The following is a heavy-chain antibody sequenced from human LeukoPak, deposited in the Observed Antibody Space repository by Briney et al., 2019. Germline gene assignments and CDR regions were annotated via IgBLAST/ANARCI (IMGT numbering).Heavy chain of an antibody. J-gene: IGHJ5*02. CDR3: AKDSSLTGYYNDGWFDP. CDR1: GFTFSSYG. CDR2: IRYDGSNK. D-gene: IGHD3-9*01. V-gene: IGHV3-30*02. Sequence: GGSLRLSCAASGFTFSSYGMHWVRQAPGKGLEGVAFIRYDGSNKYYADSVEGRFTISRDNSKNTLYLQMNSLRAEDTAVYYCAKDSSLTGYYNDGWFDPWGQGTLVTVSS.